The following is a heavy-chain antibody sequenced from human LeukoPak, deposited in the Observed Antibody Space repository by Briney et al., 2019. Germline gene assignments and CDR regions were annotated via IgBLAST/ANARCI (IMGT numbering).Heavy chain of an antibody. CDR1: GYTFTGYY. Sequence: GASVKVSCKASGYTFTGYYMHWVRQAPGQGLEWMGWISAYNGNTNYAQKLQGRVTMTTDTSTSTAYMELRSLRSDDTAVYYCARDQRIDTVTSRFDYWGQGTLVTVSS. CDR2: ISAYNGNT. CDR3: ARDQRIDTVTSRFDY. V-gene: IGHV1-18*04. D-gene: IGHD4-11*01. J-gene: IGHJ4*02.